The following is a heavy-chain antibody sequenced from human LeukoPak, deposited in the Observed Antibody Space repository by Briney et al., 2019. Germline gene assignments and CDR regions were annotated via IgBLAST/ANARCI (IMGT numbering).Heavy chain of an antibody. Sequence: PSGTLSLTCTVSGDSIIGYYWPWIRQPPGKRLEWIGYIYNTLDTTYNPSLESRVTISLDMSNKQFSLRLSSVTAADTAVYYCARRRYYDSTGYNPTYYFDYWGQGILVTVSS. V-gene: IGHV4-59*01. J-gene: IGHJ4*02. CDR3: ARRRYYDSTGYNPTYYFDY. CDR1: GDSIIGYY. D-gene: IGHD3-22*01. CDR2: IYNTLDT.